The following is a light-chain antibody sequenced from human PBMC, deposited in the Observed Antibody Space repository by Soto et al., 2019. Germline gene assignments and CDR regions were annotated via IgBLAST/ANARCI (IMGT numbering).Light chain of an antibody. V-gene: IGLV2-14*03. Sequence: QSVLTQPTSVSGSPGQSITISCTGNHNDIGTYDYVSWYQQHPGRAPRLLIYGVTTRPSGISDRFSASKSGLTASLTISGLQPEDEADYYCSSFTSDRIYVFGPGTKVTVI. J-gene: IGLJ1*01. CDR1: HNDIGTYDY. CDR3: SSFTSDRIYV. CDR2: GVT.